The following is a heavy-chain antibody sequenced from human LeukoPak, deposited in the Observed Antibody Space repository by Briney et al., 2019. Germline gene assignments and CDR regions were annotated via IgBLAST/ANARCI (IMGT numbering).Heavy chain of an antibody. D-gene: IGHD6-13*01. J-gene: IGHJ5*02. CDR3: ARALRQQLVTGWFDP. Sequence: SETLSLTCTVSGGSINSYYWSWIRQPPGKGLEWIGYISYSGSTNYNPSLKSRVTISVDTSKNQFSLKLSSVTAADTAVYYCARALRQQLVTGWFDPWGQGTLVTVSS. V-gene: IGHV4-59*01. CDR2: ISYSGST. CDR1: GGSINSYY.